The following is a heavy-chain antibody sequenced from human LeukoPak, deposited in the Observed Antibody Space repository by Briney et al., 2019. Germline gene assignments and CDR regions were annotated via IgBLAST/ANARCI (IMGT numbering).Heavy chain of an antibody. CDR3: ARGWADYGDLFFDY. V-gene: IGHV3-53*01. J-gene: IGHJ4*02. CDR2: IYSGGST. CDR1: GFTVSSNY. Sequence: GGSLRLSCAASGFTVSSNYMSWVRQAPGKGLEWVSVIYSGGSTYYADSVKGRFTVSRDNSKNTLYLQMNSLRAEDTAVYYCARGWADYGDLFFDYWGQGTLVTVSS. D-gene: IGHD4-17*01.